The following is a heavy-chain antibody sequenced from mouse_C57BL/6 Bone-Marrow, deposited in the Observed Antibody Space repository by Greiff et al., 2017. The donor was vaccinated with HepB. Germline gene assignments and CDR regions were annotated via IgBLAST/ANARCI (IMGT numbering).Heavy chain of an antibody. CDR3: ARADYYYGEGYAMDY. CDR1: GFTFSDFY. V-gene: IGHV7-1*01. D-gene: IGHD1-1*01. CDR2: SRNKANDYTT. J-gene: IGHJ4*01. Sequence: EVQLVESGGGLVQSGRSLRLSCATSGFTFSDFYMEWVRQAPGKGLEWIAASRNKANDYTTEYSASVKGRFIVSRDTSQSILYLQMNALRAEDTAIYYCARADYYYGEGYAMDYWGQGTSVTVSS.